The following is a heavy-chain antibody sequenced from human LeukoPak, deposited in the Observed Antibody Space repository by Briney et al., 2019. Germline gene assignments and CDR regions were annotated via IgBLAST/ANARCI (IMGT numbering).Heavy chain of an antibody. J-gene: IGHJ6*02. D-gene: IGHD3-10*01. CDR2: ISGSGGST. V-gene: IGHV3-23*01. CDR3: AKGSVLLWFGELFSPNYYYGMDV. CDR1: GFTFSSYN. Sequence: PGRSLRLSCAASGFTFSSYNMNWVRQAPGKGLEWVSAISGSGGSTYYADSVKGRFTISRDNSKNTLYLQMNSLRAEDTAVYYCAKGSVLLWFGELFSPNYYYGMDVWGQGTTVTVSS.